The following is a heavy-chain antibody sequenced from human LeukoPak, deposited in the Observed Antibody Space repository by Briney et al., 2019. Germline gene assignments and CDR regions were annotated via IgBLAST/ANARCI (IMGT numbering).Heavy chain of an antibody. CDR2: IYTSGST. D-gene: IGHD3-3*01. J-gene: IGHJ4*02. CDR1: GGSLSSYY. CDR3: ARDIKTVGGYYYDY. Sequence: SETLSLTCTVSGGSLSSYYWSCIRQPAGKGLEWIGRIYTSGSTNYNPSLKSRVTMSVDTSKNQFSLKLSSVTAADTAVYYCARDIKTVGGYYYDYWGQGTLVTVSS. V-gene: IGHV4-4*07.